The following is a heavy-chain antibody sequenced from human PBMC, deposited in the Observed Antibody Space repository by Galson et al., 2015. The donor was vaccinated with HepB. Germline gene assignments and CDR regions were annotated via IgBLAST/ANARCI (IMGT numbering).Heavy chain of an antibody. CDR2: INPNSGGT. CDR1: GYTFTGYY. Sequence: SVKVSCKASGYTFTGYYMHWVRQAPGQGLEWMGRINPNSGGTNYAQKFQGRVTMTRDTSISTAYMELSRLRSDDTAVYYCRITMMPRAINDYWGQGTLVTVSS. V-gene: IGHV1-2*06. CDR3: RITMMPRAINDY. D-gene: IGHD3-22*01. J-gene: IGHJ4*02.